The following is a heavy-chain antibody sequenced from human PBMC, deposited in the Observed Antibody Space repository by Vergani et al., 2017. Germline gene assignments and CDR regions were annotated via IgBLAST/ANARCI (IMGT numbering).Heavy chain of an antibody. J-gene: IGHJ4*02. CDR1: GYSITSGYY. CDR3: ARGALWWLRQIDS. Sequence: QLQLQESGPGLVKPSETLSLTCSVSGYSITSGYYWTWIRQPPGKGLEWIGYIYDSGDTKYNPSLKSRVTMSLDTSKNQFSLNLYSVTAADTAVYYCARGALWWLRQIDSWGQGTLVTVSS. CDR2: IYDSGDT. D-gene: IGHD2-21*01. V-gene: IGHV4-61*01.